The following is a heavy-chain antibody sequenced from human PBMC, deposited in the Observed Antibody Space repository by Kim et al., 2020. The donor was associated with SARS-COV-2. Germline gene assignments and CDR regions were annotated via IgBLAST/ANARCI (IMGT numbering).Heavy chain of an antibody. CDR1: GGSISSGGYY. V-gene: IGHV4-31*03. J-gene: IGHJ6*02. Sequence: SETLSLTCTVSGGSISSGGYYWSWIRQHPGKGLEWIGYIYYSGSTYYNPSLKSRVTISVDTSKNQFSLKLSSVTAADTAVYYCARAGLWFGESWGYYYYYGMDVWGQGTTVTVSS. D-gene: IGHD3-10*01. CDR3: ARAGLWFGESWGYYYYYGMDV. CDR2: IYYSGST.